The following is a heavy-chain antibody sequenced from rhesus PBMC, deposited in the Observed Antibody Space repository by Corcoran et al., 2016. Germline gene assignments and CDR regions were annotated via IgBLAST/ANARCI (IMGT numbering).Heavy chain of an antibody. J-gene: IGHJ4*01. CDR3: ARLGTVTRVMAY. CDR2: LRSGWTS. D-gene: IGHD5-24*01. CDR1: GYSISSGYY. V-gene: IGHV4S14*01. Sequence: QVQLQESGPGLVKPSETLSLTCAVSGYSISSGYYWGWIRQSPGKGLEWIGQLRSGWTSYPTPSLNSRVTLSGDTSKNQFSLKLNSVTAADTAVYYCARLGTVTRVMAYWGQGVLVTVSS.